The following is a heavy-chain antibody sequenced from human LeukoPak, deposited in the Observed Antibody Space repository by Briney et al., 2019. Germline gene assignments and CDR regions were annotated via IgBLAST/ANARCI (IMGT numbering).Heavy chain of an antibody. Sequence: SETLSLTCTVSGVSISSSDYYWGWIRQPPGKGLEWIGEINHSGSTNYSPSLKSRVTISVDMSKNQFSLKLSSVTAADTAVYYCARSQWLVALDYWGQGTLVTVSS. CDR1: GVSISSSDYY. CDR3: ARSQWLVALDY. V-gene: IGHV4-39*07. J-gene: IGHJ4*02. CDR2: INHSGST. D-gene: IGHD6-19*01.